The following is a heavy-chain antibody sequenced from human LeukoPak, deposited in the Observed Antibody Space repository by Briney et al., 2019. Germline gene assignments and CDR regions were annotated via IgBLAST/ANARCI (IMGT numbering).Heavy chain of an antibody. CDR2: IYTSGST. Sequence: SETLSLTCTVSGGSISSYYWSWIGQPAGKGLEWIGRIYTSGSTNYNPSLKSRVTISVDTSKNQFSLKLSSVTAADTAVYYCAREMATTTPNYYYYYMDVWGKGTTVAISS. V-gene: IGHV4-4*07. J-gene: IGHJ6*03. CDR1: GGSISSYY. CDR3: AREMATTTPNYYYYYMDV. D-gene: IGHD5-24*01.